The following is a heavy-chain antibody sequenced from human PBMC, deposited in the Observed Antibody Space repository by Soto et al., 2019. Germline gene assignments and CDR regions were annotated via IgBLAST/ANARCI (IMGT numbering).Heavy chain of an antibody. V-gene: IGHV7-4-1*01. CDR3: ARAYDFWSGYYTGPPSYYGMDV. CDR2: INTNTGNP. J-gene: IGHJ6*02. D-gene: IGHD3-3*01. Sequence: ASVKVSCKASGYTFTGYAMNWVRQAPGQGLEWMGWINTNTGNPTYAQGFTGRFVFSLDTSVSTAYLQICSLKAEDTAVYYCARAYDFWSGYYTGPPSYYGMDVWGQGTTVTVSS. CDR1: GYTFTGYA.